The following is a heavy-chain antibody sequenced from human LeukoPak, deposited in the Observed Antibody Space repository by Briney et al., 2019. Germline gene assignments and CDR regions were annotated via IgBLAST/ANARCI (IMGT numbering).Heavy chain of an antibody. D-gene: IGHD2-8*01. V-gene: IGHV3-23*01. CDR2: IGNIGGST. J-gene: IGHJ4*02. CDR3: AKDTSIGRYCTNGVCSPFDY. CDR1: GFTFGSNP. Sequence: PGGSLRLSCAASGFTFGSNPWSWFRKPPGKGLEWASPIGNIGGSTYDADSVKGRFTISRDNSKNTLYLQMNSLRAEDTAVYYCAKDTSIGRYCTNGVCSPFDYWGQGTLVTVSS.